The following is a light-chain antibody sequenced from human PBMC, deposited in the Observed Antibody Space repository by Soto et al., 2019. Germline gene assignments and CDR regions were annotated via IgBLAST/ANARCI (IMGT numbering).Light chain of an antibody. Sequence: EIVMTQSPATLSVSPGERATLSCRASQSVSSNLAWYQQKPGQAPRLLIYGASTRATGIPARFSGSESGTEFTLTISSLQSEDFAVYYCQQYNNWPRTVGQGTKVDIK. V-gene: IGKV3-15*01. CDR2: GAS. CDR3: QQYNNWPRT. J-gene: IGKJ1*01. CDR1: QSVSSN.